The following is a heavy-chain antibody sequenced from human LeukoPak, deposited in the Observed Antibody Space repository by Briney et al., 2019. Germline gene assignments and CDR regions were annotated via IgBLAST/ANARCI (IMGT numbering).Heavy chain of an antibody. CDR2: FDPEDGET. V-gene: IGHV1-24*01. CDR3: ATSRFLEWLFPLDY. Sequence: ASVKVSCKVSGYTLTELSMHWVRQAPGKGLEWMGGFDPEDGETIYAQKFQGRVTMTEDTSTDTAYMELSSLRSEDTAVYYCATSRFLEWLFPLDYWGQGTLVTVSS. J-gene: IGHJ4*02. CDR1: GYTLTELS. D-gene: IGHD3-3*01.